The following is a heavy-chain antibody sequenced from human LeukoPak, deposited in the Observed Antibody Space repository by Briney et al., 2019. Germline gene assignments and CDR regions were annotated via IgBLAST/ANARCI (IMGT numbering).Heavy chain of an antibody. D-gene: IGHD6-19*01. CDR1: AFIFHDHG. V-gene: IGHV3-20*04. Sequence: PGGSLRLSCAASAFIFHDHGMSWVRQGPGKGLERVSGINWDGTSTGYADSVKGRFTISRDNAKNSLYLQMNSLRVEDTALYYCASGDMNGWYFDRWGQGTLVTVSS. CDR3: ASGDMNGWYFDR. J-gene: IGHJ4*02. CDR2: INWDGTST.